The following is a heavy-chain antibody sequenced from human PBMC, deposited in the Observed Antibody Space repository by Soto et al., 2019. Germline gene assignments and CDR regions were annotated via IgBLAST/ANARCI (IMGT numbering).Heavy chain of an antibody. D-gene: IGHD4-4*01. CDR2: MNPNSGNT. CDR3: ARGRAPGGDYRSYFPH. Sequence: QVQLVQSGADVKKPGASVKVSCKASGYTFNTYDINWVRQAAGQGLEWMGWMNPNSGNTGYAQKFQGRVTMTRNTSTSTGYMELSGLTSEDTAVYYCARGRAPGGDYRSYFPHWGQGTLVTVSS. CDR1: GYTFNTYD. V-gene: IGHV1-8*01. J-gene: IGHJ1*01.